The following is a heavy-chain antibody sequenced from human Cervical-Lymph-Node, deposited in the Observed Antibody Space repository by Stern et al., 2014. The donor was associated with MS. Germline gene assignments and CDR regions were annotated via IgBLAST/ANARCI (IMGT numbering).Heavy chain of an antibody. CDR1: GFTFDDYA. J-gene: IGHJ3*02. CDR3: AKTLGRSYHDPFDM. D-gene: IGHD3-16*02. V-gene: IGHV3-9*01. Sequence: EVQLVESGGGLVQPGRSLRLSCVASGFTFDDYAMHWVRQAPGKGLEWVSGISWNGGSRNSADYEKDRVTISRDNAKNSLYLQMSSLRPEDTAFYYCAKTLGRSYHDPFDMWGQGTMVIVSS. CDR2: ISWNGGSR.